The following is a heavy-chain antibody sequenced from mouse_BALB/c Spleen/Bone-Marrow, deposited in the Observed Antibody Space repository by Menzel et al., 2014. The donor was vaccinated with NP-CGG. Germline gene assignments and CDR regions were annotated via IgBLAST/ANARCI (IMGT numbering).Heavy chain of an antibody. CDR2: ISSGSSTI. J-gene: IGHJ2*01. CDR1: GFTFSSFG. Sequence: EVQLQQSGGGLVQPGGSRKLSCAASGFTFSSFGMHWVRQAPEKGLEWVAYISSGSSTIYYADTVLGRFTISRDNPKNTLFLQMTSLRSEDTAVYYCERSGSSVGYFDYWGQGTTLTVSS. CDR3: ERSGSSVGYFDY. V-gene: IGHV5-17*02. D-gene: IGHD1-1*01.